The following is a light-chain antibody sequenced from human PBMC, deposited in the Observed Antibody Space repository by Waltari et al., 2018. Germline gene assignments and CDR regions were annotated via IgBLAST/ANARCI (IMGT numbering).Light chain of an antibody. J-gene: IGKJ4*01. CDR1: QSLLNTDGYIY. V-gene: IGKV2-40*01. CDR3: MKHKVLLT. CDR2: GAS. Sequence: IVLTQTPLSLPVTPGEPASIPCRSSQSLLNTDGYIYLDWYLQKPGQSPQLLIFGASNRAAGVPDRFSGSGSGTDFTLKISKVEPEDVGVYYCMKHKVLLTFGGGTKVEIK.